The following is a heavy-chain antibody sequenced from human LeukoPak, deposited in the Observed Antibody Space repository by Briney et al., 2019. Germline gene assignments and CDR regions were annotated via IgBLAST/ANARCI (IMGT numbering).Heavy chain of an antibody. J-gene: IGHJ5*02. CDR2: IKQDGSEK. V-gene: IGHV3-7*01. D-gene: IGHD3-10*01. CDR3: ARAHGAGRSCWFDP. CDR1: GFTFSSYW. Sequence: PGGSMRLSCAASGFTFSSYWMSWVRQAPGKGLEWVANIKQDGSEKYYVDSVKGRFTISRDNAKNSLYLQMNSLRAEDTAVYYCARAHGAGRSCWFDPWGQGTLVTVSS.